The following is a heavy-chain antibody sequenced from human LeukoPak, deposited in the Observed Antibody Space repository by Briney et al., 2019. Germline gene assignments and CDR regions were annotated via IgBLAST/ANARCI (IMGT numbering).Heavy chain of an antibody. CDR2: MVGNGVSI. CDR3: ARGTPNHSDCSSTSCYSDY. V-gene: IGHV3-11*04. J-gene: IGHJ4*02. D-gene: IGHD2-2*02. Sequence: GGSLRLSCAASGFTFSDYFMSWIRQAPGKGLEWVAYMVGNGVSINYADSVKGRFTISRDNTKNSLYLQMNSLRAEDTAVYYCARGTPNHSDCSSTSCYSDYWGQGTLVTVSS. CDR1: GFTFSDYF.